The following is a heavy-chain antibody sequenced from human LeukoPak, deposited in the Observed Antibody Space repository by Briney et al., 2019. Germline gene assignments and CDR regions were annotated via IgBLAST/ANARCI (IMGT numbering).Heavy chain of an antibody. CDR3: AKAGSSHYYYYMDV. CDR2: ISGSGGST. V-gene: IGHV3-23*01. Sequence: GGSLRLSCAASGFTFSSYAMSGVLQAPPKGREGVSGISGSGGSTYYADSVKGRFTISRDKSKNTLYLQMNSLRAEDTAVYYCAKAGSSHYYYYMDVWGKGTTVTVSS. J-gene: IGHJ6*03. D-gene: IGHD3-10*01. CDR1: GFTFSSYA.